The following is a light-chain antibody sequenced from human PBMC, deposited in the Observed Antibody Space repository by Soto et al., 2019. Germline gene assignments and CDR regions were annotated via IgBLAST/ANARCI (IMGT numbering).Light chain of an antibody. Sequence: DIQMTQSPSSLSASAGDRVTITCRASQDIDIFLNWYHQKPGRAPNLLVYGASTLQEGVPSRFTGSGSGTDFSLTISGLQPEDFGTYYCQQSYSAPPLTFGAGTKVDIK. CDR3: QQSYSAPPLT. CDR2: GAS. V-gene: IGKV1-39*01. CDR1: QDIDIF. J-gene: IGKJ4*01.